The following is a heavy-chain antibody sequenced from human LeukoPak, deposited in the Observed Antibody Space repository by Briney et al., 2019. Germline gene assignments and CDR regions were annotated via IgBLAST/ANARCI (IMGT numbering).Heavy chain of an antibody. D-gene: IGHD2-15*01. J-gene: IGHJ6*02. Sequence: TGGSLRLSCSASGFPFSSYAMHWVRQAPGKRLEYVSAISDSGGSTYYADSVKGRFTISRDNSKNTLYLQMSSLRAEDTAVYFCVRGYSFGPYGMDVWGQGTTVTVSS. CDR3: VRGYSFGPYGMDV. V-gene: IGHV3-64D*09. CDR2: ISDSGGST. CDR1: GFPFSSYA.